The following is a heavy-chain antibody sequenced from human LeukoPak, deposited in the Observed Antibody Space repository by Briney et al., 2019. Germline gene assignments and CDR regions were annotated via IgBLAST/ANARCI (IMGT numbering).Heavy chain of an antibody. CDR2: ISSSGSTI. CDR3: ARDQEGATGGFDY. J-gene: IGHJ4*02. D-gene: IGHD1-26*01. V-gene: IGHV3-48*03. CDR1: GFTFSSYE. Sequence: QSGGSLRLSCAASGFTFSSYEMNWVRQAPGKGLEWVSYISSSGSTIYYADSVKGRFTISRDNSKNTLYLQMNSLRAEDTAVYYCARDQEGATGGFDYWGQGTLVTVSS.